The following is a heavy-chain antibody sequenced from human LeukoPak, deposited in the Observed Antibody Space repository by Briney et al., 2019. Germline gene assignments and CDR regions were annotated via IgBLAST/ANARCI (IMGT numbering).Heavy chain of an antibody. J-gene: IGHJ3*02. V-gene: IGHV4-31*03. CDR3: ARDHGRSYNYGSDALDI. D-gene: IGHD5-18*01. CDR1: GGSIKGGGFF. CDR2: IYYSGST. Sequence: SQTLSLTCSVSGGSIKGGGFFWNWVRQHPGKGLEWIGHIYYSGSTSYNPSVKSRVTISVDTSKNQFSLKLTSVTAADTAMYYCARDHGRSYNYGSDALDIWGQGTLVIVSS.